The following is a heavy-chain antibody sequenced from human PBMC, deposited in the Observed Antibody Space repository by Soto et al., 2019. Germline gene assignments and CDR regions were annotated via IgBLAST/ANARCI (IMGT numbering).Heavy chain of an antibody. V-gene: IGHV1-69*13. Sequence: ASVKVSCKASGGTFSSYAISWVRQAPGQGLEWMGGIIPIFGTANYAKKFQGRVTITADESTSTAYKKLSSLRSEDSAVNYSARSTTVTTVDYYYYGMDVWGQGTTVTVSS. CDR3: ARSTTVTTVDYYYYGMDV. CDR2: IIPIFGTA. J-gene: IGHJ6*02. CDR1: GGTFSSYA. D-gene: IGHD4-17*01.